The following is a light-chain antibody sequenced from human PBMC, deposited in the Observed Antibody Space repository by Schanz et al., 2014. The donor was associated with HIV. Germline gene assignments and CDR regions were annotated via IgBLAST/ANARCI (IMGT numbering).Light chain of an antibody. CDR2: SNS. J-gene: IGLJ1*01. CDR3: LSYDIGLSSYV. Sequence: QSVLTQPASASGTPGQRVTISCSGSSSNIGSNTVNWYQQFPGTAPKLLIYSNSRRPSGVPDRFSGSKSGTSASLAISGLQSEDEGDYYCLSYDIGLSSYVFGAGTKLTVL. V-gene: IGLV1-44*01. CDR1: SSNIGSNT.